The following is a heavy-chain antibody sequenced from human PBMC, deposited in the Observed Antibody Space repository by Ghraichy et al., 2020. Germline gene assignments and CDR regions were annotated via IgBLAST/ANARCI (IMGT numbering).Heavy chain of an antibody. J-gene: IGHJ3*02. Sequence: SQTLSLTCTVSGGSISSSSYYWGWIRQPPGKGLEWIGSIYYSGSTYYNPSLKSRVTISVDTSKNQFSLKLSSVTAADTAVYYCARPQVRAVAGSDAFDIWGQGTMVTVSS. V-gene: IGHV4-39*01. CDR1: GGSISSSSYY. CDR3: ARPQVRAVAGSDAFDI. D-gene: IGHD6-19*01. CDR2: IYYSGST.